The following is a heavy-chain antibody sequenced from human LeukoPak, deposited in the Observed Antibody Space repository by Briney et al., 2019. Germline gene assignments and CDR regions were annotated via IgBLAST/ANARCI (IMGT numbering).Heavy chain of an antibody. D-gene: IGHD3-9*01. CDR2: INPSGGST. CDR1: GYTFTGYY. Sequence: ASVKVSCKASGYTFTGYYMHWVRQAPGQGLEWMGIINPSGGSTSYAQKFQGRVTMTRDMSTSTVYMELSSPRSEDTAVYYCARDRVVDYFEGGYWFDPWGQGTLVTVSS. J-gene: IGHJ5*02. V-gene: IGHV1-46*01. CDR3: ARDRVVDYFEGGYWFDP.